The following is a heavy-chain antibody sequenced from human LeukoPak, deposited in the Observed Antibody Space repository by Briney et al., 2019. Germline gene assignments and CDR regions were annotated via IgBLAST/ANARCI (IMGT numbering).Heavy chain of an antibody. J-gene: IGHJ6*03. D-gene: IGHD2-2*01. Sequence: PGGSLKLSCAASGFTFSGSAMHWVRQASGKGLEWVGRIRSKANNYATAYAASVKGRFTISRDDSKNTAYLQMNSLKTEDTAVYYCTVNRGELVVPFYYYYMDVWGKGTTVTVSS. CDR1: GFTFSGSA. CDR3: TVNRGELVVPFYYYYMDV. CDR2: IRSKANNYAT. V-gene: IGHV3-73*01.